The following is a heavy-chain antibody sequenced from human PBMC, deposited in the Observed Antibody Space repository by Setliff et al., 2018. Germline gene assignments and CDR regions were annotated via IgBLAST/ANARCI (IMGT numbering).Heavy chain of an antibody. V-gene: IGHV1-24*01. CDR2: FDPEDGET. Sequence: ASVKVSCKVSGYTLTELSMHWVRQAPGKGLEWMGGFDPEDGETIYAQKFQGRVTMTEDTSTDTAYMELSSLRSEDTAVYYCARATGIGWPFDYWGQGTLVTVSS. CDR1: GYTLTELS. D-gene: IGHD6-13*01. J-gene: IGHJ4*02. CDR3: ARATGIGWPFDY.